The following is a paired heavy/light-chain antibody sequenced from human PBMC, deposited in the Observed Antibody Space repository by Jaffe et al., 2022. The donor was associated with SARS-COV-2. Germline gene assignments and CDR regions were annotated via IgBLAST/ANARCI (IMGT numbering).Light chain of an antibody. Sequence: QSALTQPASVSGSPGQSITISCTGTSSDVGNYNYVSWYQQHPGKAPKIMIYDVSNRPSGVSNRFSGSKSGNTASLTISGLQAEDEADYYCSSFTSSSTVVFGGGTKLTVL. V-gene: IGLV2-14*03. J-gene: IGLJ2*01. CDR2: DVS. CDR3: SSFTSSSTVV. CDR1: SSDVGNYNY.
Heavy chain of an antibody. Sequence: EVQLLESGGGLVQPGGSLRLSCAASGFTFSSHAMSWVRQAPGRGLEWVSSITAGGGTTFYADSVKGRFTVSRDNSKNTLYLQMHSLRVDDTAVYYCAKPPERYSSAWSKLDYWGQGTLVTVSS. CDR2: ITAGGGTT. V-gene: IGHV3-23*01. J-gene: IGHJ4*02. D-gene: IGHD6-19*01. CDR3: AKPPERYSSAWSKLDY. CDR1: GFTFSSHA.